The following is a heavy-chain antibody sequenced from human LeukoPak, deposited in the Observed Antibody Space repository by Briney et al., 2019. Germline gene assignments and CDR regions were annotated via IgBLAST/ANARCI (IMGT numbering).Heavy chain of an antibody. J-gene: IGHJ3*02. CDR3: ARNGNYLVDFNI. CDR1: GYTSTTYW. CDR2: IYRGDSDT. Sequence: GESLKISCKASGYTSTTYWIGWVRQMPGRGLEWLGIIYRGDSDTRYSPSFQGQVTISVDKSISTAYLQWSSLKASDTAIYYCARNGNYLVDFNIWGRGTMVTVSS. V-gene: IGHV5-51*01. D-gene: IGHD1-7*01.